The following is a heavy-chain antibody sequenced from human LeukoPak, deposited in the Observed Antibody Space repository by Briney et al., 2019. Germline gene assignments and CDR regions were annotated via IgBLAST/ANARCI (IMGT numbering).Heavy chain of an antibody. D-gene: IGHD3-22*01. CDR3: ARMYYYDSTTSDHFDY. CDR2: IYYSGST. Sequence: PSETLSLTCTVSGGSISSSSYYWGWIRQPPGKGLEWIGSIYYSGSTYYNPSLKSRLTISVDTSKNQFSLKLSSVTAADTAVYYCARMYYYDSTTSDHFDYWGQGTLVTVSS. J-gene: IGHJ4*02. V-gene: IGHV4-39*01. CDR1: GGSISSSSYY.